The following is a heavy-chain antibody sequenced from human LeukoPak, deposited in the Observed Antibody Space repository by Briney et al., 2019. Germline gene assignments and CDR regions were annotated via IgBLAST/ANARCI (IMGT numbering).Heavy chain of an antibody. J-gene: IGHJ6*04. CDR1: GGSPGNFY. CDR2: IFTTGST. Sequence: SGTPSLTCTVSGGSPGNFYWNSICHPARKGLECIGRIFTTGSTNYNPSPKSRVTMSVATSKNQLPRRLSSVTAADTAVYYCARARYGSGSYHLMDVWGKGTTVTISS. D-gene: IGHD3-10*01. V-gene: IGHV4-4*07. CDR3: ARARYGSGSYHLMDV.